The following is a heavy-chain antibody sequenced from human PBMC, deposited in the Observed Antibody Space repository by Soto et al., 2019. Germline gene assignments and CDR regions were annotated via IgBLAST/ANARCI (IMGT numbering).Heavy chain of an antibody. CDR3: TRLVEWDQGNEY. CDR1: GFIFSDSP. Sequence: EVQLVESGGGLVKPGGSLKLSCAASGFIFSDSPIHWVRQASGKGLEWVGRIRSKGDNYATAYAASVRGRFTISRDDSKNTAYLQMNSLKTEDTAVYYCTRLVEWDQGNEYWGQGTLVTVSS. CDR2: IRSKGDNYAT. D-gene: IGHD3-3*01. J-gene: IGHJ4*02. V-gene: IGHV3-73*01.